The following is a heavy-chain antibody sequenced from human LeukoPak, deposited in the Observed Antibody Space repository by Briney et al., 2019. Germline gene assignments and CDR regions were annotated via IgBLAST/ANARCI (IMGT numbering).Heavy chain of an antibody. J-gene: IGHJ6*02. CDR3: AREVLVRGVHYYGMDV. Sequence: SVKVSCKASGGTFSSYAISWVRQAPGQGLEWMGRMIPILGIANYAQKFQGRVTITADKSTSTAYMELSSLRAEDTAVYYCAREVLVRGVHYYGMDVWGQGTTVTVSS. CDR1: GGTFSSYA. CDR2: MIPILGIA. D-gene: IGHD3-10*01. V-gene: IGHV1-69*04.